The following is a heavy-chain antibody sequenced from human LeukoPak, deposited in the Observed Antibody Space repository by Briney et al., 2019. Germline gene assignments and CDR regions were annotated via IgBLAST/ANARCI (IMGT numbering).Heavy chain of an antibody. J-gene: IGHJ4*02. CDR1: GYTFTGYY. CDR2: INPNSGGT. V-gene: IGHV1-2*04. CDR3: ARALGGIAARPLDY. Sequence: WASVKVSCKASGYTFTGYYMHWVRQAPGQGLEWMGWINPNSGGTNYAQKFQGWVTMTRDTSISAAYMELSRLRSDDTAVYYCARALGGIAARPLDYWGQGTLVTVSS. D-gene: IGHD6-6*01.